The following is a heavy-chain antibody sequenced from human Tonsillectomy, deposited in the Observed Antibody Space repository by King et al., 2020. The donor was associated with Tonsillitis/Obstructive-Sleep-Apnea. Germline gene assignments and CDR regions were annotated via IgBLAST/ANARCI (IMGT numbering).Heavy chain of an antibody. CDR1: GFTLSGSA. D-gene: IGHD6-6*01. V-gene: IGHV3-73*02. CDR3: TRLRSSSISNWFDP. CDR2: ISSKANTYAT. J-gene: IGHJ5*02. Sequence: VQLVESGGGLVQPGGSLKLSCAASGFTLSGSAIHWVRQASGGGLEWVGRISSKANTYATAYAASVKGRFTISRDVSKNTAYLQINSLKTEDTPVYYCTRLRSSSISNWFDPWGQGTLVTVSS.